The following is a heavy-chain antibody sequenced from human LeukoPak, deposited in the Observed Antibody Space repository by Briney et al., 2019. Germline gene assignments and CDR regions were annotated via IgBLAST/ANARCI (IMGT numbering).Heavy chain of an antibody. V-gene: IGHV3-9*01. Sequence: GGSLRLSCAASGFTFDDYAMHWVRQAPGKGLEWVSGISWNSGSIGYADSVKGRFTISRDNAKNSLYLQMNSLRAEDTALYYCAKDIGAGYYGSGIHDYWGQGTLVTVSS. D-gene: IGHD3-10*01. J-gene: IGHJ4*02. CDR3: AKDIGAGYYGSGIHDY. CDR2: ISWNSGSI. CDR1: GFTFDDYA.